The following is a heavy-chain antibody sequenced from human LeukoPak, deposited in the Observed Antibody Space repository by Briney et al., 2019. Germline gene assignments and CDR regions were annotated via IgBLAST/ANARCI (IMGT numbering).Heavy chain of an antibody. CDR1: GFSFSNHG. V-gene: IGHV3-33*01. D-gene: IGHD5-24*01. Sequence: GGSLRLSCAASGFSFSNHGMHWVRQAPGKGLEGVAVIWYDGSNKYYADSVKGRFTISRDNSKNTVYLQMNSLRAEDTAVYYRAREAMGTIPYFDYWGQGTLVTVSS. J-gene: IGHJ4*02. CDR3: AREAMGTIPYFDY. CDR2: IWYDGSNK.